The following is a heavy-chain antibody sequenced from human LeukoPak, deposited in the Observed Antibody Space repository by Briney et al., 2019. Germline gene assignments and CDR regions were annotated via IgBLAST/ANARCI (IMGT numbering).Heavy chain of an antibody. J-gene: IGHJ4*02. CDR3: ARGLLRGYSYGYDY. V-gene: IGHV4-34*01. CDR2: INHSGST. Sequence: KTSETLSLTCAVYGGSFSGYYWSWIRQPPGKGLEWIGEINHSGSTNYNPSLKSRVTISVDTSKNQFSLKLSSVTAADTAVYYCARGLLRGYSYGYDYWGQGTLVTVSS. D-gene: IGHD5-18*01. CDR1: GGSFSGYY.